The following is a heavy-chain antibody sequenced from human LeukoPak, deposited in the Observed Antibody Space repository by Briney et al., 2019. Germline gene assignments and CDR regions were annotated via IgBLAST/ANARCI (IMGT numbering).Heavy chain of an antibody. J-gene: IGHJ4*02. V-gene: IGHV3-7*01. Sequence: GGSLRLSCEASGFTFTTYSMTWVRQAPGKGLEWVANIKQDGSEKYYVDSVKGRFTISRDNAKNSLYLQMNSLRAEDTAVYFCARERYYGSGASDYWGQGTLVTVSS. CDR1: GFTFTTYS. CDR3: ARERYYGSGASDY. CDR2: IKQDGSEK. D-gene: IGHD3-10*01.